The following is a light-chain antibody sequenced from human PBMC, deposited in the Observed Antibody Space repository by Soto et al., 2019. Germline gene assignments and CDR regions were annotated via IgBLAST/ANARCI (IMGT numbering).Light chain of an antibody. CDR3: QQSYSTPLT. CDR2: AAS. J-gene: IGKJ4*01. V-gene: IGKV1-39*01. CDR1: QDINNY. Sequence: DIQMTQSPSSLSASIGDRVTITCQASQDINNYLNWYQQKPGKAPKLLIYAASSLQSGVPSRFSGSGSGTDFTLTISSLQPEDFATYYCQQSYSTPLTFGGGTKVEI.